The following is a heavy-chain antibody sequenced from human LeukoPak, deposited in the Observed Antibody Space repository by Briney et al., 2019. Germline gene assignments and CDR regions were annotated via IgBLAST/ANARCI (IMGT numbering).Heavy chain of an antibody. CDR1: GFTFSSYW. CDR2: ISDSSAM. D-gene: IGHD5-12*01. V-gene: IGHV3-48*01. J-gene: IGHJ4*02. CDR3: ARDGGYSGYDADC. Sequence: PGGSLRLSCAASGFTFSSYWMSWVRQAPGKGLEWVSYISDSSAMYYADSVRGRFTISRENDKNSLFLQMNSPRAEDTAVYYCARDGGYSGYDADCWGQGTLVTVSS.